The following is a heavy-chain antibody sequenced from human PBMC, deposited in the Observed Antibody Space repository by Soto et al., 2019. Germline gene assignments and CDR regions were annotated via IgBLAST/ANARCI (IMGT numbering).Heavy chain of an antibody. V-gene: IGHV3-21*01. CDR3: AREHSSWYFDL. J-gene: IGHJ2*01. Sequence: EVQLVESGGGLVKPGGSLRLSCAASGFTFSSYSMNWVRQAPGKGLEWVSSIGSSSSYIYYADSVKGRFTISRDNAKNSLYLQMNSLRAEDTAVYYCAREHSSWYFDLWGRGTLVTVSS. CDR1: GFTFSSYS. CDR2: IGSSSSYI. D-gene: IGHD6-13*01.